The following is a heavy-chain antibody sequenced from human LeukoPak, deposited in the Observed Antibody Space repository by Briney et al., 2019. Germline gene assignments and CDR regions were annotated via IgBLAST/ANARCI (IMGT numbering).Heavy chain of an antibody. CDR2: IYTSGST. D-gene: IGHD4-17*01. J-gene: IGHJ4*02. V-gene: IGHV4-61*09. CDR3: ARDLLWQYTVTTGYDY. CDR1: GGSISSGSYY. Sequence: PSQTLSLTCTVSGGSISSGSYYWSWIRQPAGKGLEWIGHIYTSGSTNYNPSLKSRVTISVDTSKNQFSLKLSSVTAADTAVYYCARDLLWQYTVTTGYDYWGQGTLVTVSS.